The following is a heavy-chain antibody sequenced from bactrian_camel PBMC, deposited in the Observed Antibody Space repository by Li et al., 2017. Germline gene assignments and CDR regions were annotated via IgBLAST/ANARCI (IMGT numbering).Heavy chain of an antibody. CDR2: INSGGGNT. Sequence: VQLVESGGGLVQPGGSLRLSCAASGFIFSVYHMSWVRQAPGKGLEWVSTINSGGGNTYYADSVKGRFTVSRDNAKNMLYLQLNSLKTEDTAIYYCANPTGVSWYDWDVGYWGQGTQVTVS. J-gene: IGHJ6*01. CDR3: ANPTGVSWYDWDVGY. V-gene: IGHV3S40*01. D-gene: IGHD6*01. CDR1: GFIFSVYH.